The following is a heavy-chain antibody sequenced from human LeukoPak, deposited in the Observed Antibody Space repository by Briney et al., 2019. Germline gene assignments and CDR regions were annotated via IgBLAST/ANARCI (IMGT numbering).Heavy chain of an antibody. Sequence: PGGSLRLSCAASGFTFSSYSMNWVRQAPGKGLEWASSISSSSSYIYYADSVKGRFTISRDNAKNSLYLQMNSLRAEDTAVYYCARGGYSSSWYPPPWFDPWGQGTLVTVSS. V-gene: IGHV3-21*01. CDR3: ARGGYSSSWYPPPWFDP. CDR1: GFTFSSYS. D-gene: IGHD6-13*01. J-gene: IGHJ5*02. CDR2: ISSSSSYI.